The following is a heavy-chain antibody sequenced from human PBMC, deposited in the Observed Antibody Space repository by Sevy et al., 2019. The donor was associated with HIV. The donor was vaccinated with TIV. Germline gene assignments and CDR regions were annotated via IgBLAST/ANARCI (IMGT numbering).Heavy chain of an antibody. CDR2: IKQGGSER. CDR1: GFTFSSYW. V-gene: IGHV3-7*01. CDR3: ARDTAAGFDY. Sequence: GGSLRLSCAASGFTFSSYWMSWVRQAPGRGLEWVANIKQGGSERNYVDSVMGRFSISRDNAKKSLYLQMNSLRAEESAVYYCARDTAAGFDYWGQGTLVTVSS. D-gene: IGHD6-13*01. J-gene: IGHJ4*02.